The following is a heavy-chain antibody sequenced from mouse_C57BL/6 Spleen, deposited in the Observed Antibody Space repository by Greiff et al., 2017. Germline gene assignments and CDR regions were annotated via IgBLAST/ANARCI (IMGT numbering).Heavy chain of an antibody. CDR2: ISYDGSN. V-gene: IGHV3-6*01. CDR1: GYSITSGYY. J-gene: IGHJ3*01. CDR3: ARGYDGYYPWFAY. D-gene: IGHD2-3*01. Sequence: EVKLQESGPGLVKPSQSLYLTCSVTGYSITSGYYWNWIRQCPGNKLEWMGYISYDGSNNYNPSLKNRISITRDTSKNQFFLKLNSVTTEDTATYYCARGYDGYYPWFAYCGQGTLVTVSA.